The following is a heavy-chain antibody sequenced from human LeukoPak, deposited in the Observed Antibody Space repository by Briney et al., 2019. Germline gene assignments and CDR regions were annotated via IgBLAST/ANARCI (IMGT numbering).Heavy chain of an antibody. Sequence: GGSLRLSCAASGFTVSSNYMSWVRQAPGKGLEWVSVIYSGGSTYYADSVKGRFTISRDNAKNSLYLQMNSLRAEDTALYYCAKSSYYDTSGSYREYYFDYWGQGALVTVSS. J-gene: IGHJ4*02. D-gene: IGHD3-22*01. CDR2: IYSGGST. V-gene: IGHV3-53*01. CDR3: AKSSYYDTSGSYREYYFDY. CDR1: GFTVSSNY.